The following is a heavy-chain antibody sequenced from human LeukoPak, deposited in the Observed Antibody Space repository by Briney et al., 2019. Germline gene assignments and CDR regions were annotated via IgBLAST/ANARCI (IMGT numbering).Heavy chain of an antibody. CDR3: ARVWDPIVYPPICYFDY. D-gene: IGHD2/OR15-2a*01. V-gene: IGHV1-18*01. J-gene: IGHJ4*02. Sequence: GASVKVSCKASGYTFTSYGISWVRQAPGQGLEWMGWISAYNGNTNYAQKLQGRVTMTTDTSTSTAYMELRSLRSDDTAVYYCARVWDPIVYPPICYFDYWGQGTLVTVYS. CDR2: ISAYNGNT. CDR1: GYTFTSYG.